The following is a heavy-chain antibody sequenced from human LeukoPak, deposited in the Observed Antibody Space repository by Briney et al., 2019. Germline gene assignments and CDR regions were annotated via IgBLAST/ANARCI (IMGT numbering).Heavy chain of an antibody. CDR1: GGSISSSSYY. Sequence: PSETLSLTCTVSGGSISSSSYYWGWIRQPPGKGLEWIGSIYYSGSTYYNPSLKSRVTISVDTSKNQSSLKLSSVTAADTAVYYCARILGQWLPFDYWGQGTLVTVSS. V-gene: IGHV4-39*07. J-gene: IGHJ4*02. CDR3: ARILGQWLPFDY. CDR2: IYYSGST. D-gene: IGHD6-19*01.